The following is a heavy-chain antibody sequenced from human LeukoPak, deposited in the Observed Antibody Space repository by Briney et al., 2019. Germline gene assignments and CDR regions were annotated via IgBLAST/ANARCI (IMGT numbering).Heavy chain of an antibody. Sequence: ASVGVSCKASGYIFIDYEINWVRQATGQGLEWMGWMNPKSGDTGYEQKFKGRVTITRDSSIRTVYMELSSLRSEDTALYYCARGRYMDVWGKGTTVTVSS. CDR3: ARGRYMDV. V-gene: IGHV1-8*03. CDR2: MNPKSGDT. J-gene: IGHJ6*03. CDR1: GYIFIDYE.